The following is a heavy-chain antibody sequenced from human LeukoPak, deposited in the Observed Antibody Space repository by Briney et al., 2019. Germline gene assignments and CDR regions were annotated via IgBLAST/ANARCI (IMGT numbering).Heavy chain of an antibody. J-gene: IGHJ6*02. Sequence: GGSLRLSCAASGFTFSSYSMNWVRQAPGKGLEWVSSISSSSSYIYYADSVKGRFTISRDNAKNSLYLQMNSLRAEDTAVYYCARVPGAPPLYYYYGMDVWGQGTTVTVSS. D-gene: IGHD1-26*01. CDR3: ARVPGAPPLYYYYGMDV. V-gene: IGHV3-21*01. CDR1: GFTFSSYS. CDR2: ISSSSSYI.